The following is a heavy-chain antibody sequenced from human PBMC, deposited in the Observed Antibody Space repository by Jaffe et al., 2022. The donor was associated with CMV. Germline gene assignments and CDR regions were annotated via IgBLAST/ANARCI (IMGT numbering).Heavy chain of an antibody. CDR1: GFTFSNAW. D-gene: IGHD3-10*01. CDR2: IKSKTDGGTT. Sequence: EVQLVESGGGLVKPGGSLRLSCAASGFTFSNAWMSWVRQAPGKGLEWVGRIKSKTDGGTTDYAAPVKGRFTISRDDSKNTLYLQMNSLKTEDTAVYYCNGWFGDQWDYYYYYYMDVWGKGTTVTVSS. CDR3: NGWFGDQWDYYYYYYMDV. J-gene: IGHJ6*03. V-gene: IGHV3-15*01.